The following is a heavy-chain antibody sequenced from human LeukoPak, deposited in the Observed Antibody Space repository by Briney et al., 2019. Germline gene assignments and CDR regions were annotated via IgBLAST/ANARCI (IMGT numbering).Heavy chain of an antibody. V-gene: IGHV3-74*01. J-gene: IGHJ6*03. Sequence: GGSLRLSCAASGFTFSSYWMLWVRQAPGKGLVWVSLMSSDGTTTTYADSVKGRFTISRDNAKSTLYLQMNSLRAEDTAVYYCARTSEWSVYYYMDVWGKGTTVTVSS. CDR1: GFTFSSYW. CDR2: MSSDGTTT. CDR3: ARTSEWSVYYYMDV. D-gene: IGHD3-3*01.